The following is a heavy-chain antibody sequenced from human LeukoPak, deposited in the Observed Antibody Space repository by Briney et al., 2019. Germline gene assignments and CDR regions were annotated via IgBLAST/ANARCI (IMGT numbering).Heavy chain of an antibody. CDR1: GGSISSSSYY. V-gene: IGHV4-39*07. D-gene: IGHD2-21*02. CDR2: IYYSGST. J-gene: IGHJ3*02. CDR3: ARVVTAILDAFDI. Sequence: SETLSLTCTVSGGSISSSSYYWGWIRQPPGKGLEWIGSIYYSGSTYYNPSLKSRVTTSVDTSKNQFSLKLSSVTAADTAVYYCARVVTAILDAFDIWGQGTMVTVSS.